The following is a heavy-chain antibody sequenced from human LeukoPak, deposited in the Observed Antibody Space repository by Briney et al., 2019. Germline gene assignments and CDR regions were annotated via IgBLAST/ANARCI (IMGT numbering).Heavy chain of an antibody. J-gene: IGHJ6*03. CDR2: INHSGST. Sequence: PSETLSLTCAVYGGSFSGYYWSWIRQPPGKGLEWIGEINHSGSTNYNPSLKSRVTISVDTSKNQFSLKLSSVTAVDTAVYYCARGTFDFWSGLESYYMDVWGKGTTVTVSS. V-gene: IGHV4-34*01. CDR1: GGSFSGYY. CDR3: ARGTFDFWSGLESYYMDV. D-gene: IGHD3-3*01.